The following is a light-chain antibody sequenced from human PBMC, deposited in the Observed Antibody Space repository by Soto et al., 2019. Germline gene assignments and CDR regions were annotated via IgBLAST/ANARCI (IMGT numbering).Light chain of an antibody. CDR2: AAS. CDR1: QSVRNN. J-gene: IGKJ1*01. V-gene: IGKV3-20*01. Sequence: EIVMTQSPATLSVSPGERATLSCRASQSVRNNLAWYQQKPGLAPRLLISAASTRATGIPDRFSGSGSGTDFTLTISRLEPEDFAVYYCQQYGSSGTFGQGTKVDIK. CDR3: QQYGSSGT.